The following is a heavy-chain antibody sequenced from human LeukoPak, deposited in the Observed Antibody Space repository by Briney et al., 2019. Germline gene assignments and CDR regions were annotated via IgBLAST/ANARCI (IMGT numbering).Heavy chain of an antibody. CDR3: AKDLSSGVDTYYFDY. J-gene: IGHJ4*02. V-gene: IGHV3-23*01. Sequence: PGGSLRLSCAASGFTFSSYAMSWVRQAPGKGLEWVGGISGSGGSTYYADSVKGRFTISRDNSKTTLFMQMNSLRAEDTAAYYCAKDLSSGVDTYYFDYWGQGTLVTVSS. CDR1: GFTFSSYA. CDR2: ISGSGGST. D-gene: IGHD5-18*01.